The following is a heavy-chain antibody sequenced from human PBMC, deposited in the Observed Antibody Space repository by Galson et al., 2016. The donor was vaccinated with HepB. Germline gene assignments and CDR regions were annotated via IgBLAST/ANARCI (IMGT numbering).Heavy chain of an antibody. V-gene: IGHV3-11*04. Sequence: SLRLSCAASGFTFSDYYMSWIRQAPGKGLEWVSYISDSGSTIYYADSVKGRFTISRDNAKNSLYLQMNSLRVEDTAVYYCARGYYDFWSGYDGMDVWGQGTTVTVSS. J-gene: IGHJ6*02. CDR1: GFTFSDYY. D-gene: IGHD3-3*01. CDR2: ISDSGSTI. CDR3: ARGYYDFWSGYDGMDV.